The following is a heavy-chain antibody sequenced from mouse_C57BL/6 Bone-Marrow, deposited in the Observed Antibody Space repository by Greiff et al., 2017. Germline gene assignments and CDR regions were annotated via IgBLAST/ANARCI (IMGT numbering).Heavy chain of an antibody. CDR2: IYPGSGST. Sequence: VQLQQPGAELVKPGASVKMSCKASGYTFTSYWITWVKQRPGQGLEWIGDIYPGSGSTNYNEKFKSKATLTVATSSSTAYMQLSSLTSEDSAVYYCSRLSYCGSSHGYFDVWGTGTTVTVSS. CDR3: SRLSYCGSSHGYFDV. CDR1: GYTFTSYW. V-gene: IGHV1-55*01. J-gene: IGHJ1*03. D-gene: IGHD1-1*01.